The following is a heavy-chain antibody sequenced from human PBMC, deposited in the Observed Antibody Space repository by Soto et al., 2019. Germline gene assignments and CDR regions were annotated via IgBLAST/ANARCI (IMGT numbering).Heavy chain of an antibody. CDR2: ISYDGSNK. J-gene: IGHJ4*02. Sequence: QPGGSLRLSCAASGFTFSSYGMHWVRQAPGKGLEWVAVISYDGSNKYYADSVKGRFTISRDNSKNTLYLQMNSLRAEDTAVYYCAKEGYCSSTSCYPDYWGQGTLVTVSS. D-gene: IGHD2-2*01. CDR1: GFTFSSYG. CDR3: AKEGYCSSTSCYPDY. V-gene: IGHV3-30*18.